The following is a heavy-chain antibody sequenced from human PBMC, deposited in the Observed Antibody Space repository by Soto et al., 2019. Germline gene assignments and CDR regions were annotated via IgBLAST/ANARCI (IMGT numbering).Heavy chain of an antibody. J-gene: IGHJ6*02. CDR3: AKDIHSSSWYSMQYYYGMDV. CDR1: GFTFSSYA. V-gene: IGHV3-23*01. CDR2: LSGSGGST. Sequence: EVQLLESGGGLVQPGGSLRLSCAASGFTFSSYAMSWVRQAPGKGLEWVSALSGSGGSTYYADSVKGRVTISRDKSKNTLYLQINSLRAEDRYLDYCAKDIHSSSWYSMQYYYGMDVWGQGNTVTVSS. D-gene: IGHD6-13*01.